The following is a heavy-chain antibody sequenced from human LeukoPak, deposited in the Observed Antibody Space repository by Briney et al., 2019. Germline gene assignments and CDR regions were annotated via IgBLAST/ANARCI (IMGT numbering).Heavy chain of an antibody. CDR1: GGSVSSGSYY. V-gene: IGHV4-61*01. CDR3: ARRYSGYDSFDAFDI. D-gene: IGHD5-12*01. J-gene: IGHJ3*02. CDR2: IYYSGST. Sequence: SETLSLTCTVSGGSVSSGSYYWSWIRQPPGKGLEWIGYIYYSGSTNYTPSLKSRVTISVDTSKSQFSLKLSSVTAADTAVYYCARRYSGYDSFDAFDIWGQGTMVTVSS.